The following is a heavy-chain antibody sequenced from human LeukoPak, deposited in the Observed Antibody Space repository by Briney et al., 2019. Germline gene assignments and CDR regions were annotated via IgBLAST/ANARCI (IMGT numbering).Heavy chain of an antibody. V-gene: IGHV3-23*01. D-gene: IGHD6-13*01. CDR2: FSATDGSA. J-gene: IGHJ3*01. CDR3: AKARIAAAGTGAFDV. CDR1: GFTVSSYG. Sequence: GGSLRLSCAASGFTVSSYGMTWVRLAPGKGLEWVSAFSATDGSAQYAESVKGRFTISRDNSRNSLYLQMNSLRDEDTAVYYCAKARIAAAGTGAFDVWGQGTMVTVSS.